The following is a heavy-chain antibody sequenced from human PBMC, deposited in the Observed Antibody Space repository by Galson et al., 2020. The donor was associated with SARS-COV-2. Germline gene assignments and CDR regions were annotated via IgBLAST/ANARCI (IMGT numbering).Heavy chain of an antibody. Sequence: GGSLRLSCAASGFTVSSNYMSWVRQAPGKGLEWVSVIYSGGSTYYADSVKGRFTISRDNSKNTLYLQMNSLRAEDTAVYYCARDRYYLGWYYYYGMDVWGQGTTVTVS. CDR2: IYSGGST. CDR3: ARDRYYLGWYYYYGMDV. CDR1: GFTVSSNY. J-gene: IGHJ6*02. V-gene: IGHV3-66*02. D-gene: IGHD3-10*01.